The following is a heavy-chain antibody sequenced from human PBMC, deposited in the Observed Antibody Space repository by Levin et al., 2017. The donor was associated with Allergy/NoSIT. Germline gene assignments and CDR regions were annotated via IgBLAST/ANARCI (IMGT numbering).Heavy chain of an antibody. Sequence: GESLKISCTASGFTFNDAWMSWVRQAPGKGLEWLGRIKNKGDGGTTDFAAPVKGRFTISRDDSKSKLYLQMNSLKTEDTAVYYCTTDPRHWGQGTLVTVSS. V-gene: IGHV3-15*01. CDR1: GFTFNDAW. CDR2: IKNKGDGGTT. CDR3: TTDPRH. J-gene: IGHJ4*02.